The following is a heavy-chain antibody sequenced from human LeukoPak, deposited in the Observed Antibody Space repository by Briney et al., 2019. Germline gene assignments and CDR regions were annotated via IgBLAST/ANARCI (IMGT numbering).Heavy chain of an antibody. D-gene: IGHD3-3*01. CDR1: GGSISSGSYY. J-gene: IGHJ3*02. Sequence: PSETLSLTCTVSGGSISSGSYYWSWIRQPAGKGLEWIGRIYTSGSTNYNPSLKSRVTISVDTSKNQFSLKLSSVTAADTAVYYCARDVRFLEWYDAFDIWGQGTMVTVSS. CDR2: IYTSGST. V-gene: IGHV4-61*02. CDR3: ARDVRFLEWYDAFDI.